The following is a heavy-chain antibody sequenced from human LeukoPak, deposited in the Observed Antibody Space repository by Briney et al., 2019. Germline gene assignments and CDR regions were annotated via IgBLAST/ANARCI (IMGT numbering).Heavy chain of an antibody. CDR3: ARHRSFDYLFPYDY. J-gene: IGHJ4*02. V-gene: IGHV4-39*01. Sequence: SETLSLTCGVSGASISSYSHYWGWIRPPPGKGLEWIGSVYYSGSTYYNPSLKSRVTISIDTSKNQFSLNLRSVTAADTAVHYCARHRSFDYLFPYDYWGQGTLVTVSS. CDR1: GASISSYSHY. D-gene: IGHD3-9*01. CDR2: VYYSGST.